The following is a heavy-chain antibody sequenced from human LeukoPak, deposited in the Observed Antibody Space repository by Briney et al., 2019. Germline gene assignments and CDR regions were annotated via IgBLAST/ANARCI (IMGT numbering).Heavy chain of an antibody. CDR3: AREFGYCSTTSCPLGF. Sequence: GGSLRLSCAASGFTVSTNYMGWVRQAPGKGLEWVSVIYNVENGGKTFYADSVKGRFTISRDNSKNTLYLQMNSLRAEDTAVYYRAREFGYCSTTSCPLGFWGQGTPVTVSS. CDR2: IYNVENGGKT. V-gene: IGHV3-53*01. CDR1: GFTVSTNY. D-gene: IGHD2-2*03. J-gene: IGHJ4*02.